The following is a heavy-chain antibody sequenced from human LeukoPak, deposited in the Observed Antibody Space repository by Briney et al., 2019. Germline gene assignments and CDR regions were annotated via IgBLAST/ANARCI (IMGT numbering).Heavy chain of an antibody. V-gene: IGHV3-23*01. CDR1: GFTFSSYA. J-gene: IGHJ4*02. D-gene: IGHD6-19*01. CDR3: AKDPGSGWGKSFDY. Sequence: GGSLRLSCVASGFTFSSYAMSWVRQAPGKGLEWVSAISGSGGSTYYADSVKGRFTISRDNSKNTLYLQMNSLRAEDTAVYYCAKDPGSGWGKSFDYWGQGTLVTVSS. CDR2: ISGSGGST.